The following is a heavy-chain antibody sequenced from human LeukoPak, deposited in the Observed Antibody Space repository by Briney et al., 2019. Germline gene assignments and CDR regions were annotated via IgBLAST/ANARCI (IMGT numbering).Heavy chain of an antibody. J-gene: IGHJ5*02. CDR2: INPSGGST. CDR1: GYTFTSYY. D-gene: IGHD3-22*01. CDR3: ARGSLNYDSSGYYLTRFDP. V-gene: IGHV1-46*01. Sequence: ASVKVSCKASGYTFTSYYMHWVRQAPGQGLEWMGIINPSGGSTSHAQKFQGRVTMTRDTSTSTVYMELSSLRSEDTAVYYCARGSLNYDSSGYYLTRFDPWGQGTLVTVSS.